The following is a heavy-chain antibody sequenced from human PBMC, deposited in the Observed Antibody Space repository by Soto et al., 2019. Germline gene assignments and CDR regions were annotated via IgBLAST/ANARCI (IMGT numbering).Heavy chain of an antibody. V-gene: IGHV3-23*01. D-gene: IGHD3-10*01. CDR3: AKALGTTMVRGGFDY. CDR1: GLPFSSFA. J-gene: IGHJ4*02. CDR2: LSSTGDIT. Sequence: EVQLLESGGGLVQPGGSLRLSCTASGLPFSSFAMNWVRQAPGKGLEWVAGLSSTGDITYYAESLKGRFTVSRDNSKNTLSLQMNSLRVEDTAIYYCAKALGTTMVRGGFDYWGQGTPVTVSS.